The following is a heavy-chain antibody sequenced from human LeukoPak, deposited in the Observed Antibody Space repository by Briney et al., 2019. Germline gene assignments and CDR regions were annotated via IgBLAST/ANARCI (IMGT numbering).Heavy chain of an antibody. CDR3: GVSSFGWFDP. Sequence: ASVKVSCKASGYTLTSYGISWVRQAPGQGLEWMGWISAYNGNTNYAQKLQGRVTMTTDTSTSTAYMELRSLRSDDTAVYYCGVSSFGWFDPWGQGTLVTVSS. CDR2: ISAYNGNT. CDR1: GYTLTSYG. V-gene: IGHV1-18*01. D-gene: IGHD6-13*01. J-gene: IGHJ5*02.